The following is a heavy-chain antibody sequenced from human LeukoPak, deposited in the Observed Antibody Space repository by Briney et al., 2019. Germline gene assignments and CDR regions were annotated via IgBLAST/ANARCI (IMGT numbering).Heavy chain of an antibody. CDR3: ARAPPGCYYDSSGYYYGSFDY. Sequence: GGSLRLSCAASGFTFSSYWMHWVRQAPGKGLVWVSRINSDGSSTIYADSVKGRFTISRDNAKNMLYLKMNSLRAEDTAVYYCARAPPGCYYDSSGYYYGSFDYWGQGTLVTVSS. V-gene: IGHV3-74*01. CDR2: INSDGSST. CDR1: GFTFSSYW. D-gene: IGHD3-22*01. J-gene: IGHJ4*02.